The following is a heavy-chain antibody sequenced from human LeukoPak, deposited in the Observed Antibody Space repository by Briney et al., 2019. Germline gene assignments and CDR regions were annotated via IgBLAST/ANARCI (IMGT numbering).Heavy chain of an antibody. CDR3: ARAGSGTPLGPPGNWFDP. Sequence: SETLSLTCTVSGGSISSSSYYWGWIRQPPGKGLEWIGSIYYSGSTYYNPSLKSRVTISVDTSKNQFSLKLSSVTAADTAVYYCARAGSGTPLGPPGNWFDPWGQGTLVTVSS. CDR2: IYYSGST. V-gene: IGHV4-39*07. J-gene: IGHJ5*02. D-gene: IGHD1-1*01. CDR1: GGSISSSSYY.